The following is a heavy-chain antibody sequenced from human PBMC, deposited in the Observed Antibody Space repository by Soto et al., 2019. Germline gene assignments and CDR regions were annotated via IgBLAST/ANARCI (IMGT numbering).Heavy chain of an antibody. Sequence: GGSLRLSCAASGFTFSSYAMSWVRQAPGKGLEWVSAISGSGGSTYYADSVKGRFTISRDNSKNTLYLQMNSLRAEDTAVYYCAKDPETDIVVVVAELDFDYWGQGTLVTVSS. CDR3: AKDPETDIVVVVAELDFDY. CDR1: GFTFSSYA. CDR2: ISGSGGST. J-gene: IGHJ4*02. V-gene: IGHV3-23*01. D-gene: IGHD2-15*01.